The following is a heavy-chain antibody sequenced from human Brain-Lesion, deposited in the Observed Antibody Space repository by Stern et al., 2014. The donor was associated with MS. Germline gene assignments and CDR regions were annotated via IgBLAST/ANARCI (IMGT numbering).Heavy chain of an antibody. V-gene: IGHV1-2*04. CDR1: GNSFTHFY. CDR2: INPNSGGT. D-gene: IGHD2-2*01. Sequence: VPLLESGAEVKKPGASVRVSCEASGNSFTHFYIHWVRQAPGQGLEWMGWINPNSGGTKFAQKFQGWVTITRDTSMTTAYMEVTSLTSDDTAVYYCARGGRYYADYWGQGTLVTVSS. J-gene: IGHJ4*02. CDR3: ARGGRYYADY.